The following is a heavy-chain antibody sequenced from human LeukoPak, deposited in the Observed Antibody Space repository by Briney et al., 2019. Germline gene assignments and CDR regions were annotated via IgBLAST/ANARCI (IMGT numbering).Heavy chain of an antibody. CDR1: GFTFSRYA. Sequence: GGSLRLSCAASGFTFSRYAMTWVRQAPGKGLEWVAVIWYDGSNKYYADSVKGRFTISRDNSKSTLYVQMSSLRAEDTAVYYCARSNNGGWGYCDYWGQGSLVTVSS. CDR3: ARSNNGGWGYCDY. D-gene: IGHD3-16*01. CDR2: IWYDGSNK. J-gene: IGHJ4*02. V-gene: IGHV3-33*07.